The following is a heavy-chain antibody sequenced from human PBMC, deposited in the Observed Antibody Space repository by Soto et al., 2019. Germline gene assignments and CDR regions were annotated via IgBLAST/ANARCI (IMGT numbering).Heavy chain of an antibody. CDR1: GFTFSSYA. CDR2: ISGSGGST. CDR3: AKASMYSGYDPNFDY. V-gene: IGHV3-23*01. D-gene: IGHD5-12*01. J-gene: IGHJ4*02. Sequence: GGSLRLSCAASGFTFSSYAMSWVRRAPGKGLEWVSAISGSGGSTYYADSVKGRFTISRDNSKNTLYLQMNSLRAEDTAVYYCAKASMYSGYDPNFDYWGQGTLVTVSS.